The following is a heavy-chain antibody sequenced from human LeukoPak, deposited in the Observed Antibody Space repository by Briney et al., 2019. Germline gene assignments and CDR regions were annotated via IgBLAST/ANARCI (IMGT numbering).Heavy chain of an antibody. CDR3: ARVYSGYDS. CDR1: GGFVSSSSYY. J-gene: IGHJ5*02. D-gene: IGHD5-12*01. CDR2: IYYSGST. V-gene: IGHV4-39*07. Sequence: PSETLSLTCTVSGGFVSSSSYYWAWIRQPPGKGLEWIGTIYYSGSTYYSPSLKSRAAISIDTSKNQFSLRLSSVTAADTAVYYCARVYSGYDSWGQGTLVTVSP.